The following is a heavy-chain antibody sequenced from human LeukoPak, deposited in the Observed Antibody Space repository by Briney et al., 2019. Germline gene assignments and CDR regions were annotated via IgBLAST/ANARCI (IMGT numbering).Heavy chain of an antibody. D-gene: IGHD3-10*01. CDR1: GYTFTSYD. CDR2: ISAYNGNT. CDR3: AGGSGIGTDPFDP. V-gene: IGHV1-18*01. J-gene: IGHJ5*02. Sequence: ASVKVSCKASGYTFTSYDINWVRQATGQGLEWMEWISAYNGNTDYAQKLQGRVTMTTDTSTSTAYMELRSLRSDDTAVYYCAGGSGIGTDPFDPWGQGTLVTVSS.